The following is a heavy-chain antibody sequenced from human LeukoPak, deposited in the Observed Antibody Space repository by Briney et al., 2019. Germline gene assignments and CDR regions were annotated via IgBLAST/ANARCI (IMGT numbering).Heavy chain of an antibody. D-gene: IGHD6-19*01. V-gene: IGHV3-23*01. CDR3: AKGSGWYV. CDR2: ISGSGGST. CDR1: GFTFSSYA. Sequence: GAPLRLSCAASGFTFSSYAMSWVRQAPGKGLEWVSVISGSGGSTEYADSVKGRFTISRDNSKNTLYLQMNSLRAEDTAVYYCAKGSGWYVWGQGTLVTVSS. J-gene: IGHJ4*02.